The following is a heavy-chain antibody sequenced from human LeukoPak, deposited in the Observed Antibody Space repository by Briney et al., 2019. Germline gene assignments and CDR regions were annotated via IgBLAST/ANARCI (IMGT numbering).Heavy chain of an antibody. CDR2: INSGSSTI. Sequence: PGGSLRLSCAASGFTFSSYSMNWVRQAPGKGLEWVSYINSGSSTIYYADSVKGRFTISRDNAKNSLYLQMNSLRAEDTAVYYCASRSHRQQKYYFDYWGQGTLVTVSS. D-gene: IGHD3-16*02. J-gene: IGHJ4*02. V-gene: IGHV3-48*04. CDR3: ASRSHRQQKYYFDY. CDR1: GFTFSSYS.